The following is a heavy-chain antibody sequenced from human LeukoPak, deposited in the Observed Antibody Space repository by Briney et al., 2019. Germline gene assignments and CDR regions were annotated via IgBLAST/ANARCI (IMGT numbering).Heavy chain of an antibody. CDR2: ISYDGSNK. CDR3: AKDSADYGDYVGDAFDI. Sequence: GGSLRLSCAASGFTFSSYGMHWVGQAQGKGLEGVAVISYDGSNKYYADSVKGRFTISRDNSKNTLYLQMNSLRAEDTAVYYCAKDSADYGDYVGDAFDIWGQGTMVTVSS. J-gene: IGHJ3*02. D-gene: IGHD4-17*01. CDR1: GFTFSSYG. V-gene: IGHV3-30*18.